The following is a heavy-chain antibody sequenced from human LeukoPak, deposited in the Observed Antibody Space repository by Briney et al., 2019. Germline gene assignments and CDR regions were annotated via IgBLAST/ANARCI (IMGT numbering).Heavy chain of an antibody. CDR3: ARHDITIFGVVIPPDY. D-gene: IGHD3-3*01. V-gene: IGHV4-59*08. CDR2: IYYSGST. Sequence: SETLSLTCTVSGGSISGYYWSWIRQPPGKGLEWIGYIYYSGSTNYDPSLKSRVTISVDTSKNQFSLKLSSVTAADTAVYYCARHDITIFGVVIPPDYWGQGTLVTVSS. J-gene: IGHJ4*02. CDR1: GGSISGYY.